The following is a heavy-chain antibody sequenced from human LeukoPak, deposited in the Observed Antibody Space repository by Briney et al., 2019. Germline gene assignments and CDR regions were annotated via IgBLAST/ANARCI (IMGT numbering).Heavy chain of an antibody. V-gene: IGHV3-53*01. D-gene: IGHD5-12*01. CDR3: ARGRGYGAYDWNDY. Sequence: PGGSLRLSCAASGFPVSNNYMSWVRQAPGKGLEWVSVIRSGGDTYYSDSVKGRFTISNDNSKNTLYLQMNTLRAEDTAVYYCARGRGYGAYDWNDYWGQGTLVTVSS. J-gene: IGHJ4*02. CDR2: IRSGGDT. CDR1: GFPVSNNY.